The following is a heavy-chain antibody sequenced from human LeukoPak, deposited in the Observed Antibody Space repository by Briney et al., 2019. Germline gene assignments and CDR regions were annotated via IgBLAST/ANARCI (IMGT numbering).Heavy chain of an antibody. D-gene: IGHD1-26*01. CDR2: INHSGST. V-gene: IGHV4-34*01. J-gene: IGHJ6*03. CDR1: GGSFSGYY. CDR3: ARDHSSASYTYYYYYMDV. Sequence: SETLSLTCAVYGGSFSGYYWSWLRQPPGKGRDWIGEINHSGSTNYNPSLKSEATISVDRSKNQFSLKLSSVTAADAAVYDCARDHSSASYTYYYYYMDVWGKGTTVTVSS.